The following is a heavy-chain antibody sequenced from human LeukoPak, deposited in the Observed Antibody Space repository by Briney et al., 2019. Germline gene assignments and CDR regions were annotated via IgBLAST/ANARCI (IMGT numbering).Heavy chain of an antibody. CDR3: ARNYGDPDYFDY. CDR1: GGSISSYY. Sequence: PSETLSLTCTVSGGSISSYYWSWIRQPPGKGLEWIGYIYYSGSTNYNPSLKSRVTISVDTSKNQFSLKLSSVTAADTAVYYCARNYGDPDYFDYWGQGTLVTVSS. D-gene: IGHD4-17*01. V-gene: IGHV4-59*01. J-gene: IGHJ4*02. CDR2: IYYSGST.